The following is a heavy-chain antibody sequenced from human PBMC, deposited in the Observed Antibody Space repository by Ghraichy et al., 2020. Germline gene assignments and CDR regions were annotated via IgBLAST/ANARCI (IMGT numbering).Heavy chain of an antibody. CDR3: ARDPNGDYVGACEI. V-gene: IGHV3-23*01. CDR1: GFTFSSYA. J-gene: IGHJ3*02. Sequence: GESLNISCAASGFTFSSYAMTWVRQAPGKGLEWVSAISGGGDSTFYADSVQGRFTISRDNSKNTLYLQMNSLRAADTAVYFCARDPNGDYVGACEIWGQGTMVTVSS. CDR2: ISGGGDST. D-gene: IGHD4-17*01.